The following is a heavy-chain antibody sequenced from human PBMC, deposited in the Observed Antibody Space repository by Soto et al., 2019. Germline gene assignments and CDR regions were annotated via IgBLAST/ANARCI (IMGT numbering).Heavy chain of an antibody. J-gene: IGHJ4*02. V-gene: IGHV3-48*03. CDR1: GFTFSSYE. Sequence: PGGSLRLSCAASGFTFSSYEMNWVRQAPGKGLEWVSYISSSGSTIYYADSVKGRFTISRDNAKNSLYLQMSSLRAEDTAVYYCATWENYYDSSGRDYWGQGTLVTVSS. CDR3: ATWENYYDSSGRDY. CDR2: ISSSGSTI. D-gene: IGHD3-22*01.